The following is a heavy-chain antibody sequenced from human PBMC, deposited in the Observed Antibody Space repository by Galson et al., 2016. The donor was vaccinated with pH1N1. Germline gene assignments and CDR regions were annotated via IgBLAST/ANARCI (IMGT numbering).Heavy chain of an antibody. D-gene: IGHD2-15*01. CDR3: TRHEMLSGGSCSSFDY. Sequence: ETLSLTCAVSGYSISSGYYWGWIRQPPGKGLEWIGSIRHSGTIYYNPSLKSRVTISVDMSKYQLSLTLSSVTAAEAAVYYCTRHEMLSGGSCSSFDYWGQGTLVTVSS. CDR1: GYSISSGYY. J-gene: IGHJ4*02. CDR2: IRHSGTI. V-gene: IGHV4-38-2*01.